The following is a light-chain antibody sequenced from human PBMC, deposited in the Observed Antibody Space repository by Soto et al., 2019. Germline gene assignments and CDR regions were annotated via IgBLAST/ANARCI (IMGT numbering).Light chain of an antibody. J-gene: IGKJ2*01. CDR3: QQYLSYPYT. V-gene: IGKV1-8*01. Sequence: AIRMTQSPSSFSASTGDRVTITCGASQGISSYLAWYQQKPGKAPKLLIYAAATLQRGAPSRFSASGSGTDFTLTISRLQSEDFATYYCQQYLSYPYTFGQGTKRAI. CDR1: QGISSY. CDR2: AAA.